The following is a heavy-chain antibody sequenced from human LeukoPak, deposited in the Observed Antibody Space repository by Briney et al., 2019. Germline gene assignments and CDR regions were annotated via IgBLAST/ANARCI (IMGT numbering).Heavy chain of an antibody. CDR1: GYSFSSYW. V-gene: IGHV5-51*01. CDR2: IYVGDSDT. CDR3: AKLLIVGATTDAFDI. J-gene: IGHJ3*02. D-gene: IGHD1-26*01. Sequence: GESLKISCKGTGYSFSSYWIGWVRQMPGKGLEWMGIIYVGDSDTRYSPSFQGQVTISADKSISTAYLQWSSLKASGTAMYYCAKLLIVGATTDAFDIWGQGTMVTVSS.